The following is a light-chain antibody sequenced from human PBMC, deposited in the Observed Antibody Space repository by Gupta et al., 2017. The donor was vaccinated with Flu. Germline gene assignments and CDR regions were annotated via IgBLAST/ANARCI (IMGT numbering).Light chain of an antibody. CDR2: AAS. Sequence: DIQLTLSPLSLSASGGDRVTITCRESQSSSSYFNWYQQKPGKAPKFLIFAASSLQSGVPDRFSGSGSGTDFTLTISSVQTEDVATYYCQQSYSTPITFGQGTRLEMK. CDR3: QQSYSTPIT. CDR1: QSSSSY. V-gene: IGKV1-39*01. J-gene: IGKJ5*01.